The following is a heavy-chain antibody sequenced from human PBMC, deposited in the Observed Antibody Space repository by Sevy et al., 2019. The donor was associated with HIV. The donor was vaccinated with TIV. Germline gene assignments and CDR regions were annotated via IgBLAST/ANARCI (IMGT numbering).Heavy chain of an antibody. CDR3: AKDGRKRCGSFDY. D-gene: IGHD4-17*01. V-gene: IGHV3-30*18. CDR2: ISYDGSNK. CDR1: GFTFSSYG. Sequence: GGSLRLSCAASGFTFSSYGMHWVRQAPGKGLEWVAVISYDGSNKYYADSVKGRFTISRDNSKNTLYLQMNSLRAEDTVVYYCAKDGRKRCGSFDYWGQGTLVTVSS. J-gene: IGHJ4*02.